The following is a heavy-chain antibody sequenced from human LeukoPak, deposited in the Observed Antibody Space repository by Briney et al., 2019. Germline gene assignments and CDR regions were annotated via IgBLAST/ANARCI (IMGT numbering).Heavy chain of an antibody. Sequence: SETLSLTCTVSGGSIRNDYWSWIRQPPGKGLEYIGYIHYSGNTNYNPSLKSRVTISVDTSDNQFSLKLSSVTAADTAVYYCARGSRGYSYGWGQGTLVTVSS. CDR1: GGSIRNDY. D-gene: IGHD5-18*01. CDR3: ARGSRGYSYG. J-gene: IGHJ4*02. V-gene: IGHV4-59*01. CDR2: IHYSGNT.